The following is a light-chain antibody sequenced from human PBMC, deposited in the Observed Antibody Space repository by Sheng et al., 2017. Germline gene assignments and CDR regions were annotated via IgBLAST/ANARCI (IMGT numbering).Light chain of an antibody. Sequence: DIQMTQSPSSLSASVGDRVTITCQASQDISNYLNWYQQKPGKAPKVLIHDASVLRKKGYPTQGSVEVDLGQILFLTIRSLQPEDMATYYCQQYRNLPSFGGGTKVEIK. CDR3: QQYRNLPS. CDR1: QDISNY. J-gene: IGKJ4*01. CDR2: DAS. V-gene: IGKV1-33*01.